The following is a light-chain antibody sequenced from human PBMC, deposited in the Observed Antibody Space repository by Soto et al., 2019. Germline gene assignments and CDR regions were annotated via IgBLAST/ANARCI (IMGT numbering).Light chain of an antibody. CDR3: QEYNNWRTIT. J-gene: IGKJ4*01. V-gene: IGKV3-15*01. Sequence: LLMTQFPATVSASPGERVTLSCRASQSISSKLAWYQQKPGQAHRLLIYGASTRATGIPVRFSGSGSGTEFTLTITSLQSEDFAVYYCQEYNNWRTITFGGGTKVDIK. CDR1: QSISSK. CDR2: GAS.